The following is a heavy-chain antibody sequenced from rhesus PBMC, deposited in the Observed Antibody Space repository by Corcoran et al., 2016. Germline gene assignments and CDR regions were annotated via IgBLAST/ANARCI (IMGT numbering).Heavy chain of an antibody. Sequence: QVQLQESGPGLVKPSETLSLTCAVSGYSISSNYWSWIRQPPGKGLEWIGYIYGSSGSTSYNPSLKSRVTISTDTSKNQFSLKLSSVTAADTAVYYCARAIIASLDYWGQGVLVTVSS. V-gene: IGHV4-147*01. CDR2: IYGSSGST. CDR3: ARAIIASLDY. J-gene: IGHJ4*01. D-gene: IGHD6-25*01. CDR1: GYSISSNY.